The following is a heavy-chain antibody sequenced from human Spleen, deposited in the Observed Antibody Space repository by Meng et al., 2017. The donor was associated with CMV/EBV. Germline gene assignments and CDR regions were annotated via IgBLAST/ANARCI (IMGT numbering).Heavy chain of an antibody. Sequence: FSNYAISWVRQAPGQGLEWMGIINPSGGSTSYAQKFQGRVTMTTDTSTSTAYMELRSLRSDDTAVYYCARAPLRGIVVVPAASGWFDPWGQGTLVTVSS. CDR3: ARAPLRGIVVVPAASGWFDP. CDR1: FSNYA. CDR2: INPSGGST. V-gene: IGHV1-46*01. D-gene: IGHD2-2*01. J-gene: IGHJ5*02.